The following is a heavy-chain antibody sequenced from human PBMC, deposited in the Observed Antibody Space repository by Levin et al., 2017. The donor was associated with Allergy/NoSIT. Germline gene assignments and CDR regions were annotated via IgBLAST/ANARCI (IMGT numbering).Heavy chain of an antibody. CDR2: ISGSGGST. V-gene: IGHV3-23*01. J-gene: IGHJ2*01. D-gene: IGHD3-9*01. CDR1: GFTFSSYA. CDR3: AKDHAYYDILTGYYQTGYFDL. Sequence: LSLTCAASGFTFSSYAMSWVRQAPGKGLEWVSAISGSGGSTYYADSVKGRFTISRDNSKNTLYLQMNSLRAEDTAVYYCAKDHAYYDILTGYYQTGYFDLWGRGTLVTVSS.